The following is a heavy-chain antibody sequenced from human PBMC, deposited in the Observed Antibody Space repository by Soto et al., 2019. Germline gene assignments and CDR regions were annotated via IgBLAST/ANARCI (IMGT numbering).Heavy chain of an antibody. Sequence: GASVKVSCKASGGTFSSYAISWVRQAPGQGLEWMGGIIPIFGTANYAQKFQGRVTITADESTSTAYMQMNSLRTEDTAVYYCARAGTSGYYFDYWGQGTLVTV. V-gene: IGHV1-69*13. CDR2: IIPIFGTA. CDR1: GGTFSSYA. D-gene: IGHD3-3*01. CDR3: ARAGTSGYYFDY. J-gene: IGHJ4*02.